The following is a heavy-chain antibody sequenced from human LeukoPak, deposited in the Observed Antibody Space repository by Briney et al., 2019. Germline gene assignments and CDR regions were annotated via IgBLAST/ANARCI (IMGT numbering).Heavy chain of an antibody. CDR1: GFAFSDYN. CDR2: ISSNSRYT. CDR3: SAVKGGQKVPDAFDI. J-gene: IGHJ3*02. D-gene: IGHD1-1*01. Sequence: GGSLRLSCAASGFAFSDYNMTWLRQAPGEGLGWISFISSNSRYTNYPPSVNGRFTISRDNSNTSLHLQMTILTAHATSVYYWSAVKGGQKVPDAFDIWRQGTMVSVSS. V-gene: IGHV3-11*03.